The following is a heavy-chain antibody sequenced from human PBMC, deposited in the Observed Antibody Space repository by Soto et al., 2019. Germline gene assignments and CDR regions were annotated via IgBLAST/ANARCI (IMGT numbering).Heavy chain of an antibody. J-gene: IGHJ6*02. Sequence: QVQLVESGGGVVQPGRSLRLSCAASGFTFSSYGMHWVRQAPGKGLEWVAVIWYDGSNKYYADSVKGRFTISRDNSKNALYLQMNSLRAEDTAVYYCAREIRVVVITHDGMDVWGQGTTVTVSS. CDR1: GFTFSSYG. CDR3: AREIRVVVITHDGMDV. CDR2: IWYDGSNK. V-gene: IGHV3-33*01. D-gene: IGHD3-22*01.